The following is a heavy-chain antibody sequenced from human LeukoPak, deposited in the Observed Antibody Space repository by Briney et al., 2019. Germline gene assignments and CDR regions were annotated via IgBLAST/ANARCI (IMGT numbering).Heavy chain of an antibody. CDR2: INPNSGGT. CDR1: GYTFTGYY. D-gene: IGHD3-3*01. V-gene: IGHV1-2*02. CDR3: ARDWYYDFWSGYYTLDY. J-gene: IGHJ4*02. Sequence: ASVKVSCKASGYTFTGYYMHWVRQAPGQGLEWMGWINPNSGGTNYAQKSQGRVTMTRDTSISTAYMELSRLRSDDTAVYYCARDWYYDFWSGYYTLDYWGQGTLVTVSS.